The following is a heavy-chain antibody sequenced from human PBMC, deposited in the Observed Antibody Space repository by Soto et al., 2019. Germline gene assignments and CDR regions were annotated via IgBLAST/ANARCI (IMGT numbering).Heavy chain of an antibody. CDR3: ASLGGYDYVWGSYRYAAPYYFDY. V-gene: IGHV1-69*06. J-gene: IGHJ4*02. D-gene: IGHD3-16*02. CDR1: GGTFSSYA. Sequence: QVQLVQSGAEVKKPGSSVKVSCKASGGTFSSYAISWVRQAPGQGLEWMGGIIPIFGTANYAQKFQGRVTINGDKSTGKAYMELSRLGSGGTAVYYCASLGGYDYVWGSYRYAAPYYFDYWGQGTLVTVSS. CDR2: IIPIFGTA.